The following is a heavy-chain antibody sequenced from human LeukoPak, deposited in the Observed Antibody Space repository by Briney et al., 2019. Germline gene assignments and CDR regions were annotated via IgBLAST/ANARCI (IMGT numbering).Heavy chain of an antibody. D-gene: IGHD6-13*01. CDR2: ISYDGSNK. CDR3: ARDPRIAAAGRPYYYYYGMDV. J-gene: IGHJ6*02. CDR1: GFTFSSYG. V-gene: IGHV3-30*19. Sequence: GRSLRLSCAASGFTFSSYGMHWVRQAPGKGLEWVAVISYDGSNKYYADSVKGRFTISRDNSKNTLYLQMNSLRAEDTAVYYCARDPRIAAAGRPYYYYYGMDVWGQGTTVTVSS.